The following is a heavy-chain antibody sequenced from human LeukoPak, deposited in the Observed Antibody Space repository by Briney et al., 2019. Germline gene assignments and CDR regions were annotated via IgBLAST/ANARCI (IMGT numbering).Heavy chain of an antibody. CDR2: IYYSGST. D-gene: IGHD4-23*01. Sequence: SETLSLTCTVSGGSISSYYWSWIRQPPGKGLEWIGYIYYSGSTNYNPSLKSRATISVDTSKNQFSLKLSSVTAADTAVYYCARDYGGNSAGDFQHWGQGTLVTVSS. CDR3: ARDYGGNSAGDFQH. V-gene: IGHV4-59*01. J-gene: IGHJ1*01. CDR1: GGSISSYY.